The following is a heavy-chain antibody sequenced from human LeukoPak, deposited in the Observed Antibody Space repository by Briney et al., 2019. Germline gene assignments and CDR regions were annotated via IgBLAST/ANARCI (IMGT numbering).Heavy chain of an antibody. CDR3: ARVRMSIMDV. CDR1: GFTFSNAW. D-gene: IGHD6-6*01. V-gene: IGHV3-11*04. J-gene: IGHJ6*02. CDR2: ISTTGSAI. Sequence: PGGSLRLSCAASGFTFSNAWMSWVRQAPGKGLEWVSYISTTGSAIYYADSLKGRFTISRDNAKNSVYLQMNSLRAEDTGIYYCARVRMSIMDVWGQGTTVTVSS.